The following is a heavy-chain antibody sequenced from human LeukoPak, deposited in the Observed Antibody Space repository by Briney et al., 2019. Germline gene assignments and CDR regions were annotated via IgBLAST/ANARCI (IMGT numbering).Heavy chain of an antibody. Sequence: GESLKISCKGSGDTFTSYWIGWVRQMPGKGLEWMGIIYPGDSDTRYSPSFQGQVTISVDKSINTAYLQWSSLKASDTAMYYCARPRVAATPYYFDNWGQGTLVTVS. V-gene: IGHV5-51*01. J-gene: IGHJ4*02. CDR2: IYPGDSDT. CDR1: GDTFTSYW. CDR3: ARPRVAATPYYFDN. D-gene: IGHD2-15*01.